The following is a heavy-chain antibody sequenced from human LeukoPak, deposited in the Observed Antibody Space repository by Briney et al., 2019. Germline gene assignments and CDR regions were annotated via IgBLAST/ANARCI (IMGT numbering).Heavy chain of an antibody. CDR3: AGDRAYPNDVFNI. Sequence: GGSLRLSCAASGFTFSSHGMHWVRQAPGKGLEWVSAISGSDGSTWYADSVKGRFTIPRDNSKNTLYLHMNSLRDEDTALYYCAGDRAYPNDVFNIWGQGTMITVS. CDR1: GFTFSSHG. CDR2: ISGSDGST. D-gene: IGHD2-21*01. V-gene: IGHV3-23*01. J-gene: IGHJ3*02.